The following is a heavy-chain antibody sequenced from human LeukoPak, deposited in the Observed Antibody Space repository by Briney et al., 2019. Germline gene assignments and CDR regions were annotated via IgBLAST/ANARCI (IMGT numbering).Heavy chain of an antibody. J-gene: IGHJ3*02. Sequence: GGSLRLSCAASGFSLSGFWMHWVRQAPGKGLVWVSLINIDGSRTTYADSVKGRFTISRDNAKNTLYLQMNSLRAEDTAVYYCARDSPYDSSGYYWKNAFDIWGQGTMVTVSS. CDR1: GFSLSGFW. V-gene: IGHV3-74*01. D-gene: IGHD3-22*01. CDR3: ARDSPYDSSGYYWKNAFDI. CDR2: INIDGSRT.